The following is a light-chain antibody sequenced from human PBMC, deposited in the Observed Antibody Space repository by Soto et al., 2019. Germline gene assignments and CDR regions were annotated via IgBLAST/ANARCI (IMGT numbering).Light chain of an antibody. Sequence: IQMTQSPSAMSASVGDRVTITCRASQGIVNDFAWFQQRPGKAPKRLIYEASSLQSGVPSRFSGSGSGTEFTLTISSLQPEDSATYYCLQHDSYPLTFGGGTKVDIK. CDR3: LQHDSYPLT. CDR2: EAS. CDR1: QGIVND. V-gene: IGKV1-17*03. J-gene: IGKJ4*01.